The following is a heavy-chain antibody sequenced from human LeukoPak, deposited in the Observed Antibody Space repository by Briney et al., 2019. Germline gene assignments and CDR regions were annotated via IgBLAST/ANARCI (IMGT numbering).Heavy chain of an antibody. J-gene: IGHJ6*02. V-gene: IGHV4-4*07. CDR3: ARVFDPDYDILTGCYGDSSTKAEYYYYGMDV. CDR1: GGSISSYY. Sequence: SETLSLTCTVSGGSISSYYWSWIRQPAGKGLEWIGRIYTSGSTNYNPSLKSRVTMSVDTSKNQFSLKLSSVTAADTAVYYCARVFDPDYDILTGCYGDSSTKAEYYYYGMDVWGQGTTVTVSS. D-gene: IGHD3-9*01. CDR2: IYTSGST.